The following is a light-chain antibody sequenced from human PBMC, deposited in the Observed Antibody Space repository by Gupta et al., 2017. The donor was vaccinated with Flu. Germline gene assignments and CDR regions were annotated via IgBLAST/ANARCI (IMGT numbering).Light chain of an antibody. CDR2: DDS. CDR1: NTGYIS. V-gene: IGLV3-21*02. J-gene: IGLJ3*02. CDR3: EVWDNNGDRV. Sequence: SYVLTPSPPVSVAPGPTANIPAGGRNTGYISVHRYQQKPGQAPVLVVYDDSARPSGSPGRFSGSNSGTAATPTISRVEAGDEDDYYCEVWDNNGDRVFGGGTKVTVL.